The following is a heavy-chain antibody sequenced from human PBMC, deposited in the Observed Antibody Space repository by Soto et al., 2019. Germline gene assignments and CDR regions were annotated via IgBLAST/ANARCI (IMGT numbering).Heavy chain of an antibody. CDR1: GYTFTSYD. J-gene: IGHJ6*02. D-gene: IGHD1-26*01. Sequence: QLQLVQSGAEVQKPGASVKVSCKASGYTFTSYDITWVRQATVQGLEWMGWMNPNSANTGYAHKFQGRVNMTSNTSLSTAYMEPSSLRSEYTASYYRAREWVRGMDVWGQGTTVTVAS. V-gene: IGHV1-8*01. CDR2: MNPNSANT. CDR3: AREWVRGMDV.